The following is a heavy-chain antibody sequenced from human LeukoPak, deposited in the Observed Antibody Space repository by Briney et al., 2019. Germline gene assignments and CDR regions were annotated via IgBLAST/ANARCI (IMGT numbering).Heavy chain of an antibody. J-gene: IGHJ3*02. D-gene: IGHD3-3*01. CDR3: ARHPTIFGVVHPNDAFDI. CDR1: GGSISSYY. V-gene: IGHV4-4*07. CDR2: IYTSGST. Sequence: PSETLSLTCTVSGGSISSYYWSWIRQPAGKGLEWIGRIYTSGSTNYNPSLKSRVTMSVDTSKNQFSLKLSSVTAADTAVYYCARHPTIFGVVHPNDAFDIWGQGTMVTVSS.